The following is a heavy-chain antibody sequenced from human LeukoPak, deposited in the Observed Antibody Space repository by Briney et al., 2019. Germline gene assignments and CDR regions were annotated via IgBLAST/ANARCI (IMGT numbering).Heavy chain of an antibody. CDR1: GRSISSYY. CDR2: IYGSGST. CDR3: SREGTKGTHLNWFDP. D-gene: IGHD1-1*01. V-gene: IGHV4-59*01. J-gene: IGHJ5*02. Sequence: SETLSLTCTVSGRSISSYYWSWTRQPPGKGLEWIGHIYGSGSTNYNPSLNSRVTLSVDTSKNQFSLKLSSVTAADTAVYYCSREGTKGTHLNWFDPWGQGTLVTVSS.